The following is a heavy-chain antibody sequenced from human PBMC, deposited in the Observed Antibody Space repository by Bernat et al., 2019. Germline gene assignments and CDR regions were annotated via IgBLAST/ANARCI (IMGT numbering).Heavy chain of an antibody. V-gene: IGHV3-9*01. J-gene: IGHJ4*02. D-gene: IGHD1-20*01. Sequence: EVQLVESGGGLVQPGRSLRLSCAASGFTFDDYALHWVRQAPGKGLEWVSGISWNSGSIGYAESVKGRFTISRDNAKNSLYLQMNSLRAEDTALYYCARGPVYNWNGYYFDCWGQGTLVTVSS. CDR3: ARGPVYNWNGYYFDC. CDR1: GFTFDDYA. CDR2: ISWNSGSI.